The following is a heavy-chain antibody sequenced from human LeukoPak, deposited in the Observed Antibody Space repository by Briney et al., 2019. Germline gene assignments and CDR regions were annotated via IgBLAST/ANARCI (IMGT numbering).Heavy chain of an antibody. CDR3: ARGQTSYYYDSSGYGGLDY. CDR1: GGSISSGSYY. V-gene: IGHV4-61*02. J-gene: IGHJ4*02. CDR2: IYTSGST. D-gene: IGHD3-22*01. Sequence: SETLSLTCTVSGGSISSGSYYWSWIRQPAGKGLEWIGRIYTSGSTNYNPSLKSRVTISVDTSKNQFSLKLSSVTAADTAVYYCARGQTSYYYDSSGYGGLDYWGQGTLVTVSS.